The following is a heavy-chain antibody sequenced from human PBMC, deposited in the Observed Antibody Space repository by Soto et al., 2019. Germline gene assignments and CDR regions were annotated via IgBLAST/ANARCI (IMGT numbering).Heavy chain of an antibody. D-gene: IGHD4-17*01. Sequence: QVQLVQSGAEVKKPGTSGKVSCKASGYTFTSNGISGVRQAPGQGLEWMGWISTYNGNTNYAQKLQGRVTMTRDTSTSIAYMELRDLRSDDTAVYYCARDGYGDYGYWGQGSLVTVSS. CDR1: GYTFTSNG. CDR3: ARDGYGDYGY. V-gene: IGHV1-18*01. J-gene: IGHJ4*02. CDR2: ISTYNGNT.